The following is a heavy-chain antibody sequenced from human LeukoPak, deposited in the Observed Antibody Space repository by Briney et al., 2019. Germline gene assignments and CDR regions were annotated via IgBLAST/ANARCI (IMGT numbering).Heavy chain of an antibody. J-gene: IGHJ4*02. Sequence: ASVTVSCTASGYTFTSYGSSWVRQAPGQGLEWMGWISAYNGNTNYAQKLQGRVTMTTDTSTSTAYMELRSLRSDDTAVYYCARSLKYYYDSSGSLPPDFDYWRQGTLVTVSS. CDR1: GYTFTSYG. CDR2: ISAYNGNT. CDR3: ARSLKYYYDSSGSLPPDFDY. D-gene: IGHD3-22*01. V-gene: IGHV1-18*01.